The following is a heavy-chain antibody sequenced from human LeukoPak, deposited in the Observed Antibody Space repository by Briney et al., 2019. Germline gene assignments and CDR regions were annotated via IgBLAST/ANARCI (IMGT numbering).Heavy chain of an antibody. D-gene: IGHD1-26*01. CDR1: GASISSSIHY. CDR3: ARGLAGGWAAVFDY. J-gene: IGHJ4*02. V-gene: IGHV4-39*07. Sequence: PSETLSLTCAVSGASISSSIHYWGWVRQPPGKGLEWIGSVYYSGGTYYNPSLESRLTISVDTSNNRFSLKLKSVTAADTAVYYCARGLAGGWAAVFDYWGPGTLVTVSS. CDR2: VYYSGGT.